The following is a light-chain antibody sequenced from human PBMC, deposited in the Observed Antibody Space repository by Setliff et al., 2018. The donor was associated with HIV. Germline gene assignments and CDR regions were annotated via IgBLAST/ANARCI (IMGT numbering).Light chain of an antibody. V-gene: IGLV2-23*02. CDR3: CSYAGTRTLV. CDR1: SSDVGSFNL. J-gene: IGLJ1*01. Sequence: QSALTQPASVSGSPGRSMTISFTGTSSDVGSFNLVSWYQHHPGKAPKLMIYEFSRRPSWVSNRFSGSNSGNTASLTISWLQAEDEADYYCCSYAGTRTLVFGTGTKVTVL. CDR2: EFS.